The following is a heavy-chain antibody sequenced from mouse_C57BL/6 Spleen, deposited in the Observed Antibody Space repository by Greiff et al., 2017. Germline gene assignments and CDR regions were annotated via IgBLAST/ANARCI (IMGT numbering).Heavy chain of an antibody. CDR1: GYTFTSYW. V-gene: IGHV1-53*01. Sequence: QVQLQQSGTELVKPGASVKLSCKASGYTFTSYWMHWVKQRPGQGLEWIGNINPRNGGTNYNEKFKSKATLTLDKSASTAYMQLSSLTSEDSAVYYCARGNYYGRGYFDVWGTGTTVTVSS. J-gene: IGHJ1*03. CDR2: INPRNGGT. CDR3: ARGNYYGRGYFDV. D-gene: IGHD1-2*01.